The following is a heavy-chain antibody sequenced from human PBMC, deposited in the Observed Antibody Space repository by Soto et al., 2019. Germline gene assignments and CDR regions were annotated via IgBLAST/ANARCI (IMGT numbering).Heavy chain of an antibody. CDR3: ARLEATSHSYYGMDV. J-gene: IGHJ6*02. CDR1: GYSFTSYW. CDR2: IDPSDSYT. Sequence: PGESLKISCKGSGYSFTSYWISWVRQMPGKGLEWMGRIDPSDSYTNYSPSFQGHVTISADKSISTAYLQWSSLKASDTAMYYCARLEATSHSYYGMDVWGQGTTVTVSS. D-gene: IGHD1-26*01. V-gene: IGHV5-10-1*01.